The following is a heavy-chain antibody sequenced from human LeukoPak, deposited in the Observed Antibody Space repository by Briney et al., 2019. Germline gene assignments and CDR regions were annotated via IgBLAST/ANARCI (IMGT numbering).Heavy chain of an antibody. J-gene: IGHJ3*02. Sequence: SETLSLTCTVSGGSISSYYWNWIRQLPGMGLEWIGYIYSTGSTNYNPSLRGRVIISLDTSKNQFSLELSSVTAADTALYYCARRSVVTAINFDTFDIWGQGTVVTVSS. CDR1: GGSISSYY. CDR2: IYSTGST. D-gene: IGHD2-21*02. CDR3: ARRSVVTAINFDTFDI. V-gene: IGHV4-59*08.